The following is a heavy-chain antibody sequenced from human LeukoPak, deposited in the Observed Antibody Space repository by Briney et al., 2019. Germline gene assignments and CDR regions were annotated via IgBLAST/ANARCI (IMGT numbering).Heavy chain of an antibody. V-gene: IGHV1-46*01. J-gene: IGHJ4*02. CDR3: VRDGGMDY. CDR2: INTSGGST. D-gene: IGHD2-15*01. CDR1: GYMFTTYY. Sequence: ASVKVSCKVSGYMFTTYYIHWVRQAPGQGLEWMGIINTSGGSTTYAQKFQGRVTMTRDTFTSTVYMELSSLRSEDMAVYYCVRDGGMDYWGQGSLVTVSS.